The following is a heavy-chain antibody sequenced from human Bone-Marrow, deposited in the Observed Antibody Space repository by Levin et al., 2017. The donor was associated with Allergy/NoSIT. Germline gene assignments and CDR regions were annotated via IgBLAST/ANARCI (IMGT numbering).Heavy chain of an antibody. CDR3: AREYVVVVPAAMSHYYYGMDV. J-gene: IGHJ6*02. Sequence: LSLTCAASGFTFSSSAMHWVRQAPGKGLEWVAVISYDGSNKYYADSVKGRFTISRDNSKNTLYLQMNSLRAEDTAVYYCAREYVVVVPAAMSHYYYGMDVWGQGTTVTVSS. D-gene: IGHD2-2*01. CDR1: GFTFSSSA. CDR2: ISYDGSNK. V-gene: IGHV3-30-3*01.